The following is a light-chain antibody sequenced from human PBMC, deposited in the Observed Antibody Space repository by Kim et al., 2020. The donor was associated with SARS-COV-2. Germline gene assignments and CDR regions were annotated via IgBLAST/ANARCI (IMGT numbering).Light chain of an antibody. CDR3: TSYTRDNTVL. J-gene: IGLJ2*01. Sequence: GQAITVSCTGPSGDIGANSYVSWYQHHPDKAPRVMIYDVSQRPSGVSSRFAGSKSGNTASLTISGLQAEDEADYYCTSYTRDNTVLFGGGTQLTVL. CDR2: DVS. V-gene: IGLV2-14*03. CDR1: SGDIGANSY.